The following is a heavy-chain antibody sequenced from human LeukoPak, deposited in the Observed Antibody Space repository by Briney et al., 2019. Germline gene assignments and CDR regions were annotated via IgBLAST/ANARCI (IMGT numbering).Heavy chain of an antibody. Sequence: PSQTLSLTCTVSGGSISSGSYYWSWIRQPPGKGLEWIGYIYYSGSTNYNPSLKSRVTIPVDTSKNQFSLKLSSVTAADTAVYYCARRGRGSTKIAVAGSYWYFDLWGRGTLVTVSS. V-gene: IGHV4-61*01. CDR1: GGSISSGSYY. CDR2: IYYSGST. J-gene: IGHJ2*01. D-gene: IGHD6-19*01. CDR3: ARRGRGSTKIAVAGSYWYFDL.